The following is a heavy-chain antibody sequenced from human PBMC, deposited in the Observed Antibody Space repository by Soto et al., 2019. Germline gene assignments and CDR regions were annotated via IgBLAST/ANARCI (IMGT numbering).Heavy chain of an antibody. CDR3: TTGFTDYGDYVIWGDAFDI. CDR1: GFTFSNAW. V-gene: IGHV3-15*07. D-gene: IGHD4-17*01. CDR2: IKSKTDGGTT. J-gene: IGHJ3*02. Sequence: GGSLRLSCAASGFTFSNAWMNWVRQAPGKGLEWVGRIKSKTDGGTTDYAAPVKGRFTISRDDSKNTLYLQMNSLKTEDTAVYYCTTGFTDYGDYVIWGDAFDIWGQGTMVTVSS.